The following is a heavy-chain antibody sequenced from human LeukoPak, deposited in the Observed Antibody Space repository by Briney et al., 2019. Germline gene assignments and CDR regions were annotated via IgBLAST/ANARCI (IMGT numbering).Heavy chain of an antibody. CDR2: IYYSGSA. CDR3: ARGGGGSGSYYPVRYFDY. Sequence: SETLSLTCTVSGGSISSGGYYWSWIRQHPGKGLEWIGYIYYSGSAYYNPSLKSRVTISVDTSKNQFSLKLSSVTAADTAVYYCARGGGGSGSYYPVRYFDYWGQGTLATVSS. D-gene: IGHD3-10*01. CDR1: GGSISSGGYY. V-gene: IGHV4-31*03. J-gene: IGHJ4*02.